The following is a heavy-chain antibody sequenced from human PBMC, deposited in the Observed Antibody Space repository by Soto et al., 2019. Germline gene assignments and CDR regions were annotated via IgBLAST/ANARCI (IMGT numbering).Heavy chain of an antibody. Sequence: QVQLVQSGAEVKEPGASVKVSCKASGYTFTSTTIIWVRQAPGQGLEWVGWSSPYNGDSNYAERLQGRFTLTTDTSTSTTYMELRSLRSDDTAVYFCAIVASTDWFDPWGQGTQVTVSS. CDR1: GYTFTSTT. V-gene: IGHV1-18*04. CDR3: AIVASTDWFDP. J-gene: IGHJ5*02. CDR2: SSPYNGDS.